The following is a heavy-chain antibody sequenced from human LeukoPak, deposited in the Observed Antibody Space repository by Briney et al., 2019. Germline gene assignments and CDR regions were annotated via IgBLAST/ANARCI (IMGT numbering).Heavy chain of an antibody. CDR3: ARGDGMRSRYSYMSRPFDY. V-gene: IGHV4-59*12. CDR2: IYYSGST. J-gene: IGHJ4*02. CDR1: GGSISNYY. D-gene: IGHD5-18*01. Sequence: SETLSLTCTVSGGSISNYYWSWVRQPPGKRLEWIGYIYYSGSTNYNPSLKSRVTISVDTSKNQFSLKLSSVTAADTAVYYCARGDGMRSRYSYMSRPFDYWGQGTLVTVSS.